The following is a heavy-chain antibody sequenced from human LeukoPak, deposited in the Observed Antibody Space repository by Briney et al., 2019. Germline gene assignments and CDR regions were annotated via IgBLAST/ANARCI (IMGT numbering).Heavy chain of an antibody. J-gene: IGHJ4*02. CDR3: ARGETLAMVRGVISFDY. CDR1: GDSINKYF. V-gene: IGHV4-59*01. CDR2: ISHNGNT. D-gene: IGHD3-10*01. Sequence: SETLSLTCTVSGDSINKYFWSWLRQSPGKGPEWLGYISHNGNTNYYPSLKSRVTISLDKSNNQSSLRLSSVTAADTAVYYCARGETLAMVRGVISFDYWGQGTLVTVSS.